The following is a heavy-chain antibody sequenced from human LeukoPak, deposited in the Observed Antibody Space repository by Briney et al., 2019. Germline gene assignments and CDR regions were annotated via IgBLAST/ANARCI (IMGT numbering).Heavy chain of an antibody. CDR3: AKDRSVIELGAFDY. Sequence: PGGSLRLSCAASGFTFSSYGMHWVRQAPGKGLEWGAFIRYDGSNKYYADSVKGRFTISRDNSKNTLYLQMNSLRAEDTAVYYCAKDRSVIELGAFDYWGQGTLVTVSS. J-gene: IGHJ4*02. CDR1: GFTFSSYG. V-gene: IGHV3-30*02. D-gene: IGHD3-10*01. CDR2: IRYDGSNK.